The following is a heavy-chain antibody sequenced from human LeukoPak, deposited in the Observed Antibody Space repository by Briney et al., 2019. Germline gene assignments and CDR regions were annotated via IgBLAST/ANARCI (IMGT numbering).Heavy chain of an antibody. Sequence: PSETLSLTCTVSGGSISSYYWSWIRQPPGKGLEWIGYIYYSGSTNYNPSLKSRVTISVDTSKNQFSLKLSSVTAADTAVYYCARGGIGYSPYNFDYWGQGTLVTVSS. V-gene: IGHV4-59*01. CDR2: IYYSGST. CDR1: GGSISSYY. CDR3: ARGGIGYSPYNFDY. J-gene: IGHJ4*02. D-gene: IGHD1-26*01.